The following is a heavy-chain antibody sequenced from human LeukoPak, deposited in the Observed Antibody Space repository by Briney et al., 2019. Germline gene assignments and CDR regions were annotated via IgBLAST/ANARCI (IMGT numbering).Heavy chain of an antibody. Sequence: GGSLRLSCAASGIIFSGYAMHWVRQAPGKGLEWVAIISYDGKNEYYADFVKGRFTISRDNSKNTLYMQMNSLITEDTAVYYCASVYDFWSGHPPSQYGMDVWGQGTTVSVS. CDR2: ISYDGKNE. CDR3: ASVYDFWSGHPPSQYGMDV. CDR1: GIIFSGYA. V-gene: IGHV3-30*04. J-gene: IGHJ6*02. D-gene: IGHD3-3*01.